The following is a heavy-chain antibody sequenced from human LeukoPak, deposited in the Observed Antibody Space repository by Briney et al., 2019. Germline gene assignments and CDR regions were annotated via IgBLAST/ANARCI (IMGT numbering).Heavy chain of an antibody. CDR3: ARFGRGWHYFDY. CDR2: IYTSGST. Sequence: PSQNQSLTCTVSGGSVSSGTYYWTWIRQPAGKGLEWIGRIYTSGSTNFNPSLKSRVSISLDTSQTQFSLKLSSVTAADTAVYYCARFGRGWHYFDYWGQGTLVTVSS. J-gene: IGHJ4*02. CDR1: GGSVSSGTYY. D-gene: IGHD6-19*01. V-gene: IGHV4-61*02.